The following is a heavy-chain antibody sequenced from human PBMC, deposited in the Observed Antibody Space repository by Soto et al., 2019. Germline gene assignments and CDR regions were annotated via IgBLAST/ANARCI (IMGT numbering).Heavy chain of an antibody. Sequence: QLQLQESGSGLVKPSQTLSLTCAVSGGSISSGGYSWSWIRQPPGKGLEWIGYIYHSGSTYYNPSLKRRVTRSVDRSKNQCSLKLSSGTAADTAGYYCARGRPGYYDSLTGYPYADAFDIWGQGTMVTVSS. CDR1: GGSISSGGYS. V-gene: IGHV4-30-2*01. CDR3: ARGRPGYYDSLTGYPYADAFDI. D-gene: IGHD3-9*01. CDR2: IYHSGST. J-gene: IGHJ3*02.